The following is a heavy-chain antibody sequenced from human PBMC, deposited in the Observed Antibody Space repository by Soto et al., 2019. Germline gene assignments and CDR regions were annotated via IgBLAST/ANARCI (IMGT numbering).Heavy chain of an antibody. D-gene: IGHD2-15*01. CDR2: ISAYNGNT. J-gene: IGHJ4*02. V-gene: IGHV1-18*01. CDR1: GYTFTSYG. Sequence: QVQLVQSGAEVKKPGASVKVSCKASGYTFTSYGISWVRQAPGQGLEWMGWISAYNGNTNYAQKLQGRVTMTTDTSTSTAYMELRSLRCDDTAVYYCATPGRGYCSGGSCYSDFDYWGQGTLVTVSS. CDR3: ATPGRGYCSGGSCYSDFDY.